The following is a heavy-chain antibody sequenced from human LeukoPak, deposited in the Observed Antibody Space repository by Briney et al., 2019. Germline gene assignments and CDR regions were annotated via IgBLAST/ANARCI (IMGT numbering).Heavy chain of an antibody. CDR2: ISSDGANT. CDR1: GFTFSNYA. D-gene: IGHD6-19*01. CDR3: ARVASIGYTSGWYGLLDV. J-gene: IGHJ6*02. V-gene: IGHV3-64*01. Sequence: GGSLRLSCAASGFTFSNYAIHCVRQAPGKRPEYVLDISSDGANTYYANSVKGRFTISRDNSKNTLYLQMGSLTAEDMAVYYCARVASIGYTSGWYGLLDVWGQGTTVTVSS.